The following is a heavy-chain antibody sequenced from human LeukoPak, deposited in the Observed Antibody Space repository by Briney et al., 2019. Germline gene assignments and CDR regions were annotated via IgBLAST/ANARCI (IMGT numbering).Heavy chain of an antibody. Sequence: ASVKVSCKASGYTFTSYGIRWVRQAPGQGLEWMGWISAYNGNTNYAQKLQGRVTMTTDTSTSTAYIELRSLRSDDTAVYYCARESERITIFGVANLSYYYYGMDVWGQGTTVTVSS. CDR2: ISAYNGNT. D-gene: IGHD3-3*01. V-gene: IGHV1-18*01. CDR1: GYTFTSYG. CDR3: ARESERITIFGVANLSYYYYGMDV. J-gene: IGHJ6*02.